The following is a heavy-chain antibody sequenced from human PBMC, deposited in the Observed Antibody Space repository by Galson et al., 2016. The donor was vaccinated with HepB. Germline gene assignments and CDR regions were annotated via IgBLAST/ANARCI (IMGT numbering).Heavy chain of an antibody. CDR2: IYHTGIT. CDR1: GGSISGDNNY. Sequence: TLSLTCTVSGGSISGDNNYWSWIRHFPGKGLEWIGYIYHTGITYYNPSLRSRVTMSVDTSQYQFSLNLSSVTVADTAVYYCAREVVGTVVVTPTRRRQYNWFDPWGQGTLVTVSS. CDR3: AREVVGTVVVTPTRRRQYNWFDP. V-gene: IGHV4-31*03. D-gene: IGHD2-21*02. J-gene: IGHJ5*02.